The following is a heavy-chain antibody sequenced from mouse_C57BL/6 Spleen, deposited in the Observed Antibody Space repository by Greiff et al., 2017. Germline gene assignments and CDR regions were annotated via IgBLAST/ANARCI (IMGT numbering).Heavy chain of an antibody. J-gene: IGHJ3*01. D-gene: IGHD2-2*01. CDR2: IWSGGST. CDR3: AKSTMVTTTGFAY. CDR1: GFSLTSYG. Sequence: VQLVESGPGLVQPSQSLSITCTVSGFSLTSYGVHWVRQSPGKGLEWLGVIWSGGSTDYNAAFISRLSSSKDNSKSQVFFKMNSLQADDTAIYYCAKSTMVTTTGFAYWGQGTLVTVSA. V-gene: IGHV2-2*01.